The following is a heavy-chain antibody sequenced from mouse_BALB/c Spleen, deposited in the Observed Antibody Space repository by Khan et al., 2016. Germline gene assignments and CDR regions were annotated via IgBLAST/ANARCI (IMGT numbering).Heavy chain of an antibody. J-gene: IGHJ4*01. CDR2: INTYTGEP. CDR1: GYTFTNYG. V-gene: IGHV9-3-1*01. Sequence: QIQLVQSGPELKKPGETVKISCKASGYTFTNYGVNWVKQTPGKGLRWMGWINTYTGEPAYADDFKGRFAFSLETSASTAYLQINNLKNEDTTTXFCARTYYGCAMDYWGQGTSVTVSS. D-gene: IGHD1-2*01. CDR3: ARTYYGCAMDY.